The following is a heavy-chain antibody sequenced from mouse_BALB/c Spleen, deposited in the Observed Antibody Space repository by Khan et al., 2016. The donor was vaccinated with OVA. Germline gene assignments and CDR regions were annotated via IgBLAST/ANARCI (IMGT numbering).Heavy chain of an antibody. V-gene: IGHV3-8*02. CDR2: MISSGYT. CDR3: ARSTYRYAFAY. Sequence: EVQLQESGPRLVQPSQTLSLTCSVTGDSISSGYWSWIRKFPGNKLEYMGYMISSGYTYYNPSLKSRISITRHTSKNQYYLQLNSVTTEDTATHYCARSTYRYAFAYWGQGTLVTVSA. J-gene: IGHJ3*01. CDR1: GDSISSGY. D-gene: IGHD2-14*01.